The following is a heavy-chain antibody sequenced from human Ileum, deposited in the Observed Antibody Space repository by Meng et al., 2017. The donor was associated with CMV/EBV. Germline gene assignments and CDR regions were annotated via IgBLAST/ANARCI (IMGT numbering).Heavy chain of an antibody. CDR3: ARSRREDWFDP. CDR2: IYYSGTT. CDR1: GDSITTTTYY. V-gene: IGHV4-39*07. Sequence: LQLQGSGPGLVKPSETLSLTCTVSGDSITTTTYYWGWLRQPPGKGLEWIASIYYSGTTYYNPSLKSRVTISVDTSKNQFSLKVYSVTAADTAIYYCARSRREDWFDPWGQGTLVTVSS. D-gene: IGHD1-26*01. J-gene: IGHJ5*02.